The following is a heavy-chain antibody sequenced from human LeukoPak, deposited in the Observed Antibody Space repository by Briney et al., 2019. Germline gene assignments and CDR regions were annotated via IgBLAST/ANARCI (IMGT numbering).Heavy chain of an antibody. J-gene: IGHJ5*02. CDR3: ARGPPIVLMVYDYMDWFDP. D-gene: IGHD2-8*01. CDR1: GGSISSYY. Sequence: SETLSLTCTVSGGSISSYYWSWIRQPAGKGLEWIGRIYTSGSTNYNSSLMSRVTMSVDTSKNQFSLKLSSVTAADTAVYYCARGPPIVLMVYDYMDWFDPWGQGTLVTVSS. V-gene: IGHV4-4*07. CDR2: IYTSGST.